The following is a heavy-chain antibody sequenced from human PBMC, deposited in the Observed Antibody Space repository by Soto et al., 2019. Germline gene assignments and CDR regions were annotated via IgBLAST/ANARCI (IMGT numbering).Heavy chain of an antibody. Sequence: PXETLSLTCSVSGGSIGTTSYYWGWIRQPPGKVLEWVVSIFYSGSSYYNPSLKSRVTISVDTSKNQFSLKLNSVTAADTAVYYCAKSKCSSSSCYYWGWFDTWGQGTLVTVSS. CDR1: GGSIGTTSYY. V-gene: IGHV4-39*01. D-gene: IGHD2-2*01. J-gene: IGHJ5*02. CDR3: AKSKCSSSSCYYWGWFDT. CDR2: IFYSGSS.